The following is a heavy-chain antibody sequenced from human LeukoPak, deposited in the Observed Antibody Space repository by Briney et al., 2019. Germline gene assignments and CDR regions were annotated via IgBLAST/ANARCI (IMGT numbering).Heavy chain of an antibody. D-gene: IGHD3-9*01. CDR1: GGTFNSYA. CDR3: ARLLRYFDGIFMDV. V-gene: IGHV1-69*13. CDR2: IIPMFGIA. J-gene: IGHJ6*04. Sequence: ASVKVSCKASGGTFNSYAISWVRQAPGQGLEWMGGIIPMFGIANYAQKFQGRVTITADESTSTAYMALSRLRSEDTAIYYCARLLRYFDGIFMDVWGKGTTVTVSS.